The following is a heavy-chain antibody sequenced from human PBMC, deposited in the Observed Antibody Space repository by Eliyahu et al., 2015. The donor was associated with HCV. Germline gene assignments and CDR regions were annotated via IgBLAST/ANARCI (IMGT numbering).Heavy chain of an antibody. V-gene: IGHV4-34*01. Sequence: QVQLQQWGAGLLKPSETLSLTCAVYXGSFSGXYXSWIRQPPGKGXEWIGEIXHXGSTNYNPSLKSRVTISVDTSKNQFSLKLSSVTAADTAVYYCAREQGRLYYYGSGSPRPYYFDYWGQGTLVTVSS. CDR3: AREQGRLYYYGSGSPRPYYFDY. CDR1: XGSFSGXY. J-gene: IGHJ4*01. D-gene: IGHD3-10*01. CDR2: IXHXGST.